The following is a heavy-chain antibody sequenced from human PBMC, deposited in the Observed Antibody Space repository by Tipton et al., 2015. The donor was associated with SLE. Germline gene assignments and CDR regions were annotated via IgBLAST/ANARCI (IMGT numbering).Heavy chain of an antibody. CDR2: INHSGST. D-gene: IGHD3-22*01. CDR3: ARERGWDYDSSGYPDY. J-gene: IGHJ4*02. CDR1: GGSFSGYY. Sequence: TLSLTCAVYGGSFSGYYWSWIRQPPGKGLEWIGEINHSGSTNYNPSLKSRLTISLDTSKNRFSLKLSSVTAADTAVYYCARERGWDYDSSGYPDYWGQGTLVTVSS. V-gene: IGHV4-34*01.